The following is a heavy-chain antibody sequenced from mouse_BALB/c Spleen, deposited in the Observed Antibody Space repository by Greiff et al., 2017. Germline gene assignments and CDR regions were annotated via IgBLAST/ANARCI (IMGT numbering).Heavy chain of an antibody. CDR3: AREADYDAMDY. CDR1: GYTFTDYA. J-gene: IGHJ4*01. V-gene: IGHV1S137*01. Sequence: QVQLQQSGAELVRPGVSVKISCKGSGYTFTDYAMHWVKQSHAKSLEWIGVISTYYGDASYNQKFKGKATMTVDKSSSTAYMELARLTSEDSAIYYCAREADYDAMDYWGQGTSVTVSS. CDR2: ISTYYGDA. D-gene: IGHD1-1*02.